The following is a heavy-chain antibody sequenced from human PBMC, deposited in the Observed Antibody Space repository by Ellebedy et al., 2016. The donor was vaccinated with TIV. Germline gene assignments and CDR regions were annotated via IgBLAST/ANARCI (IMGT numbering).Heavy chain of an antibody. D-gene: IGHD6-19*01. CDR2: IIPLLGTP. Sequence: SVKVSFXASGGTFNSDTISWVRQAPGQGLEWMGRIIPLLGTPDYAQKFQGRVTIKADKSTSTVYMELRGLKSEDTAVYYCARVTQWQGFDPWGQGTLVIVSS. J-gene: IGHJ5*02. V-gene: IGHV1-69*08. CDR1: GGTFNSDT. CDR3: ARVTQWQGFDP.